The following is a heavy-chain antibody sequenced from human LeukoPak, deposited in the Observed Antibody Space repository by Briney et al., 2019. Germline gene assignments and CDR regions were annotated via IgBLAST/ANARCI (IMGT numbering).Heavy chain of an antibody. D-gene: IGHD2-21*02. CDR3: TTAGFDY. CDR2: IRSKAYGGTT. Sequence: GRSLRLSCTASGFTFGDYAMSWVRQAPGKGLEWVGSIRSKAYGGTTEYAASVKGRFTILRDDSKSIAYLQMNSLKTEDTAVYYCTTAGFDYWGQGTLVTVSS. J-gene: IGHJ4*02. V-gene: IGHV3-49*04. CDR1: GFTFGDYA.